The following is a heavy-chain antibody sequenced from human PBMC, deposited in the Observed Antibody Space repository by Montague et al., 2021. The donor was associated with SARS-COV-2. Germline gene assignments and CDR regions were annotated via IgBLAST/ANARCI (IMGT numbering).Heavy chain of an antibody. CDR2: IYYGGAV. V-gene: IGHV4-59*01. D-gene: IGHD4-23*01. CDR3: VRDHAYGGPRGAYDI. Sequence: SETLSLTCTVSGGSITGYYWSWLRRSPGKGLEWIAYIYYGGAVNYNPSLGSRVTISTDTSKNQLSLTVNSVTAADMAAFYCVRDHAYGGPRGAYDIWGQGTVVTVSS. CDR1: GGSITGYY. J-gene: IGHJ3*02.